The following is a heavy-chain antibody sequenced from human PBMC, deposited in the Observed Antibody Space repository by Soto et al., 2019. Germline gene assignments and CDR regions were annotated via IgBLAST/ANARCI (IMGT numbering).Heavy chain of an antibody. CDR3: ARVAYDSSGYLFDP. Sequence: SETMSLTCTVSGGSISSGYYYWSWIRKPPGKGLEWIGYIYYSGSTYYNPSLKSRVTISVDTSKNQFSLKLSSVTAADTAVYYCARVAYDSSGYLFDPWGQGTLVTVSS. V-gene: IGHV4-30-4*01. D-gene: IGHD3-22*01. CDR1: GGSISSGYYY. CDR2: IYYSGST. J-gene: IGHJ5*02.